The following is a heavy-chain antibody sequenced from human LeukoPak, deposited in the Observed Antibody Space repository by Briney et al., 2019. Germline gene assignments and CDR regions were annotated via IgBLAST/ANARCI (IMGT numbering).Heavy chain of an antibody. CDR3: AKEEVPNDY. D-gene: IGHD1-1*01. V-gene: IGHV3-23*01. Sequence: GGSLRLSCAASGFTFSDYYMSWIRQAPGKGLEWVSGISISGDRTYYVDSVKGRFTISRDNSKNTLYLQMNSLRAEDTAVYYCAKEEVPNDYWGQGTLVTVSS. CDR1: GFTFSDYY. J-gene: IGHJ4*02. CDR2: ISISGDRT.